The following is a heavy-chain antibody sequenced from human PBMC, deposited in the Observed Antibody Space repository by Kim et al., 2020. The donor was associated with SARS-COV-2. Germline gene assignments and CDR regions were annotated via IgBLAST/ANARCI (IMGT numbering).Heavy chain of an antibody. CDR3: ARGLGYFDFWSGYSGDAFDI. CDR2: TYYRSKWYN. D-gene: IGHD3-3*01. Sequence: SQTLSLTCAISGDSVSSNSAAWNWIRQSPSRGLEWLGRTYYRSKWYNDYVLSVRGRITINPDTSKNHFSLQLSSVTPEDTAVYYCARGLGYFDFWSGYSGDAFDIWGQGTMVTVSS. CDR1: GDSVSSNSAA. J-gene: IGHJ3*02. V-gene: IGHV6-1*01.